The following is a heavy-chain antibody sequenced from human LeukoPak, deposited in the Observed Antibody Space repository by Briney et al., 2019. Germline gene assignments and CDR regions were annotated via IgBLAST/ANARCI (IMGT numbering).Heavy chain of an antibody. CDR2: VNHEGDS. V-gene: IGHV4-34*01. CDR3: ARGSNYVSDYYFDV. D-gene: IGHD4-11*01. J-gene: IGHJ6*03. Sequence: PSETLSLTCAVYGVSLRGYYWSWIRQSPERGLEWIGEVNHEGDSIYSPFLKSRLTVSVDMSKNQFSLNLRSVTAADTAVYFCARGSNYVSDYYFDVWGKGTTVTVSS. CDR1: GVSLRGYY.